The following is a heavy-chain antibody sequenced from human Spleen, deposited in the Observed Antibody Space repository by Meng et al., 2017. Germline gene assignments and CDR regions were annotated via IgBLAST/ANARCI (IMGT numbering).Heavy chain of an antibody. Sequence: GESLKISCAASGFTFSDSDVHWVRQASGKGLEWIGRIQTKNNNYATAYAASLKGRFTISRHDSGNTAFLQMNSLGIEDTALYYCTRDAPGPDIVVVVAATARAFDIWGQGTMVTVSS. J-gene: IGHJ3*02. V-gene: IGHV3-73*01. CDR2: IQTKNNNYAT. CDR3: TRDAPGPDIVVVVAATARAFDI. CDR1: GFTFSDSD. D-gene: IGHD2-15*01.